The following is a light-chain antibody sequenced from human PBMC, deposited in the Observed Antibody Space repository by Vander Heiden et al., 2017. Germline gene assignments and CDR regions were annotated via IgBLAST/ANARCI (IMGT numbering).Light chain of an antibody. V-gene: IGLV1-44*01. Sequence: QSVLTQPPSASGTPGQRVTISCSGSSSNIGSNTVHWYQHLPGTAPKLLIYSINQRPSGVPDRFSGSKSGTSASLAISGLQSEDEADYYCAAWDDSLNGWVFGGGTTLTVL. CDR3: AAWDDSLNGWV. J-gene: IGLJ3*02. CDR2: SIN. CDR1: SSNIGSNT.